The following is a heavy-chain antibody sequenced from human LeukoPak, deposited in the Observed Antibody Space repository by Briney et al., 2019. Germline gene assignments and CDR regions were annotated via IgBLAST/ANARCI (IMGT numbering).Heavy chain of an antibody. CDR1: GFTFGNYA. V-gene: IGHV3-49*03. CDR3: ARANSFDSSGYYFDY. CDR2: IRSKTYRGTT. J-gene: IGHJ4*02. Sequence: GGSLRLSRTASGFTFGNYALSWFRQAPGKGLEWVAFIRSKTYRGTTEYAASVKGRFTISRDDSKSIAYLQMNSLKTEDTAVYYCARANSFDSSGYYFDYWGQGTLVTVSS. D-gene: IGHD3-22*01.